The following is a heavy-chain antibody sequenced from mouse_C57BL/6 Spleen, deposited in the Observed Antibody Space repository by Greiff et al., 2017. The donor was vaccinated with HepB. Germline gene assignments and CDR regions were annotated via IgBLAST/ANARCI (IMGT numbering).Heavy chain of an antibody. D-gene: IGHD1-3*01. CDR3: ARAELTYYFDY. Sequence: EVKVEESGGGLVKPGGSLKLSCAASGFTFSSYAMSWVRQTPEKRLEWVATISDGGSYTYYPDNVKGRFTISRDNAKNNLYLQMSHLKSEDTAMYYCARAELTYYFDYWGQGTTLTVSS. J-gene: IGHJ2*01. CDR2: ISDGGSYT. CDR1: GFTFSSYA. V-gene: IGHV5-4*03.